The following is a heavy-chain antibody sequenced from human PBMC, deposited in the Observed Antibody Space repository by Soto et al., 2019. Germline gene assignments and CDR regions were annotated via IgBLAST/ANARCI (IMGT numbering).Heavy chain of an antibody. CDR3: VWERRGYDAFDI. Sequence: QVQLVQSGAEVKKPGSSVKVSCKASGGPFSSSALYWVRQAPGQGLEWMGGIIPIFGASNYAQNFQGRVTITADASTSTAYMDLSSLRSEDTALYFWVWERRGYDAFDIWGQGTMVTVSS. D-gene: IGHD5-18*01. V-gene: IGHV1-69*01. J-gene: IGHJ3*02. CDR1: GGPFSSSA. CDR2: IIPIFGAS.